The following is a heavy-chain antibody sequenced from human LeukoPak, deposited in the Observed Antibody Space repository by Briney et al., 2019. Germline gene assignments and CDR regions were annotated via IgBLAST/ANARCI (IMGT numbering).Heavy chain of an antibody. CDR1: GYTFTSYD. J-gene: IGHJ6*03. CDR2: MNPNSGKT. V-gene: IGHV1-8*01. D-gene: IGHD3-10*01. CDR3: AIRYGSGEKYYYYYYMDV. Sequence: ASVKVSCKASGYTFTSYDINWVRQAPGQGLEWMGWMNPNSGKTGYAQKFQGRVTITRNTSISTAYMELSSLRSEDTAVYYCAIRYGSGEKYYYYYYMDVWGKGTTVTVSS.